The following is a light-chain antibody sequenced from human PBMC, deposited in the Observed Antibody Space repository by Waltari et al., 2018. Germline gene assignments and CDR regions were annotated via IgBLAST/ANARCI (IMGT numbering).Light chain of an antibody. J-gene: IGLJ2*01. V-gene: IGLV1-40*01. CDR2: GNS. CDR1: SSNIGAGYD. Sequence: QSVLTQPPSVSGAPGQRVTISCTGSSSNIGAGYDVHWYQQLPGTAPKLLIYGNSKRPAVVPDGFSGSKSGTSASLAITGVQAEDEADYYCQSYDSSLSGVFGGGTKLTVL. CDR3: QSYDSSLSGV.